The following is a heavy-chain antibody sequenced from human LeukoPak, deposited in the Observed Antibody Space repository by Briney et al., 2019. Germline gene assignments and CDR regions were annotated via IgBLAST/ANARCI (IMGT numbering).Heavy chain of an antibody. V-gene: IGHV4-34*01. CDR3: ARVRTGYYPLDY. D-gene: IGHD3/OR15-3a*01. Sequence: SETLSLTCAVYGGSFSGYYWSWIRQPPGKGLEWIGEINHSGSTNYNPSLKSRVTISVDTSKNQFSLKLSSVTAADTAVYYCARVRTGYYPLDYWGQGTLVTVSS. CDR2: INHSGST. J-gene: IGHJ4*02. CDR1: GGSFSGYY.